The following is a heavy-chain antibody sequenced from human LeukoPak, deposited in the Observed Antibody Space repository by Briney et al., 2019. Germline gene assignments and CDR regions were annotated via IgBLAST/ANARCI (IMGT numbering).Heavy chain of an antibody. Sequence: GSVKVSCKASGYTFTSYAISWVRQAPGQGLEWMGWVNPNSGGTKYAHKFQNKVTMTRDRSITTAYMQLSGLRSDDTAIYYCVRDPVGTTPSWGQGTLVTVSS. CDR2: VNPNSGGT. V-gene: IGHV1-2*02. J-gene: IGHJ5*02. CDR3: VRDPVGTTPS. CDR1: GYTFTSYA. D-gene: IGHD7-27*01.